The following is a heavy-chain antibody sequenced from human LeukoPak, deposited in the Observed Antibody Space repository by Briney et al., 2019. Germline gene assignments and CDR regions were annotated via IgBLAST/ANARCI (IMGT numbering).Heavy chain of an antibody. CDR3: ARALSWVFDY. D-gene: IGHD7-27*01. Sequence: ASVKVSCKGSGYTLSNHAFSWVRQAPGQGLEWMGWISADNGNTNHAQKFQGRVSLTTDTSTSTAYMELRSLRSDDTAVYYCARALSWVFDYWGQGTLVTVSS. CDR1: GYTLSNHA. J-gene: IGHJ4*02. CDR2: ISADNGNT. V-gene: IGHV1-18*04.